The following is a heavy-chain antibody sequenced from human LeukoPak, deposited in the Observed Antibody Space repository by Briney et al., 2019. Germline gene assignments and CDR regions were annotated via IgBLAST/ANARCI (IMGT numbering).Heavy chain of an antibody. CDR1: GGSFSGYY. CDR3: ARGDSSSWHPFFDY. J-gene: IGHJ4*02. V-gene: IGHV4-59*10. Sequence: PSETLSLTCAVYGGSFSGYYWTWIRQPAGKGLEWIGRIYTSGSTNYNPSLKSRVTISVDTSKNQFSLKLSSVTAADTAVYYCARGDSSSWHPFFDYWGQGTLVTVSS. CDR2: IYTSGST. D-gene: IGHD6-13*01.